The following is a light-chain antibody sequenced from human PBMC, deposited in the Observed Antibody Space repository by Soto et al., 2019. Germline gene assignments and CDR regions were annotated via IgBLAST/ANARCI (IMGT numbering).Light chain of an antibody. CDR2: DAS. CDR1: QSVSSY. V-gene: IGKV3-11*01. Sequence: EIVLTQSPATLSLSPGERATLSCRASQSVSSYLAWYQQKPGQAPRLLINDASNRATGIPARLSGSGSGTDFPITISSLEAEDVAVYYCQQRSDWPLTCGPGTKVDIK. J-gene: IGKJ3*01. CDR3: QQRSDWPLT.